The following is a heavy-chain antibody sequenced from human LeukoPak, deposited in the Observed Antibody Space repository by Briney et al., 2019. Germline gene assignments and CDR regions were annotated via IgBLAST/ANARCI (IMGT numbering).Heavy chain of an antibody. J-gene: IGHJ4*02. V-gene: IGHV5-51*01. Sequence: GESLKISCKGSGYSFTSYWIGWVRQMSGKGLEWMGIIYPGDSDTRYSPSFQGQVTISADKSISTAYLQWSSPKASDTAMYYCARLGSDYYDSSGYYYELGYWGQGTLVTVSS. CDR3: ARLGSDYYDSSGYYYELGY. CDR1: GYSFTSYW. CDR2: IYPGDSDT. D-gene: IGHD3-22*01.